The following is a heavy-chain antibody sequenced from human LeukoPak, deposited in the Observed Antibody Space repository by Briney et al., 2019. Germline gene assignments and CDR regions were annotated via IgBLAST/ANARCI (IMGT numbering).Heavy chain of an antibody. D-gene: IGHD3-22*01. V-gene: IGHV1-46*01. CDR2: INPSGGST. CDR1: GYTFTSYY. J-gene: IGHJ4*02. Sequence: ASVKVSCKASGYTFTSYYMHWVRQAPGQGLEWMGIINPSGGSTSYAQKFQGRVTMTRDTSTSTVYMELSSLRSEDTAVYCCARGQNYYDSSGYLYYFDYWGQGTLVTVSS. CDR3: ARGQNYYDSSGYLYYFDY.